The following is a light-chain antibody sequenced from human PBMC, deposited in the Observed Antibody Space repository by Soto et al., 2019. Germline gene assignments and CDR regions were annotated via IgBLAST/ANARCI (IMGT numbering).Light chain of an antibody. J-gene: IGKJ2*01. V-gene: IGKV3-11*01. CDR3: QQRSNWPLMYT. CDR2: DAS. CDR1: QSVSSY. Sequence: EIVLTQSPATLSLSPGERATLSCRASQSVSSYLAWYQQKPGQAPRLLIYDASNRATGIPARFSGSGSGTDFTLTISSLEPGDFAVYYCQQRSNWPLMYTFGQGTKLEIK.